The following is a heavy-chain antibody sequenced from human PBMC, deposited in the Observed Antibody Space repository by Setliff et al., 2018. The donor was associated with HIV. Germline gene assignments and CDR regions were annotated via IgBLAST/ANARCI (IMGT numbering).Heavy chain of an antibody. CDR3: ARVPYRSAWFSGGHDAFDI. V-gene: IGHV1-18*01. CDR2: ISGLNGNT. Sequence: ASVKVSCKASGYSFARYGLSWVRQAPGQGLEWMGWISGLNGNTKYAQSFQDRVAMNTETATSTAYMEMRSLRSDDTAVYFCARVPYRSAWFSGGHDAFDIWGQGTMVTVSS. D-gene: IGHD6-19*01. J-gene: IGHJ3*02. CDR1: GYSFARYG.